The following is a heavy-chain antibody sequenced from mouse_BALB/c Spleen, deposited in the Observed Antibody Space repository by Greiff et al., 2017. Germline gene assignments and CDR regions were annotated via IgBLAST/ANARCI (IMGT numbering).Heavy chain of an antibody. CDR1: GFNIKDYY. D-gene: IGHD2-14*01. V-gene: IGHV14-4*02. CDR3: NADYRGAY. Sequence: EVKLMESGAELVRSGASVKLSCTASGFNIKDYYMHWVKQRPEQGLEWIGWIDPENGDTEYAPKFQGKATMTADTSSNTAYLQLSSLTSEDTAVYYCNADYRGAYWGQGTLVTVSA. J-gene: IGHJ3*01. CDR2: IDPENGDT.